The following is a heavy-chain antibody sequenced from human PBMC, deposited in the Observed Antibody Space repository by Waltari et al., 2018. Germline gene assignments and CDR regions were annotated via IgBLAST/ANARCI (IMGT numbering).Heavy chain of an antibody. J-gene: IGHJ4*02. CDR2: RKQVGSGE. CDR1: GFTFGSFW. V-gene: IGHV3-7*01. D-gene: IGHD2-15*01. CDR3: ARPPPGVVADAYDY. Sequence: VQLVQSGGGLVQPGGSQRLSCIGSGFTFGSFWMSWVRQAPGKGLGGVANRKQVGSGEYYVDSVKGRFTISRDNAKKSWYLQMNSLRVEDTAVYYCARPPPGVVADAYDYWGQGTLVTVSS.